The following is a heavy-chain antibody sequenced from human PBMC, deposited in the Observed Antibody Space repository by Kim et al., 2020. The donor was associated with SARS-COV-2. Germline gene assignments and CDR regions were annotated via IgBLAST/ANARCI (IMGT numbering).Heavy chain of an antibody. CDR3: ARATNSYGYDY. Sequence: SVKVSCKASGDTFSSYAISWVRQAPGQGLEWMGRIIPILGIANYAQKFQGRVTITADKSTSTAYMELSSLRSEDTAVYYCARATNSYGYDYWGQGTLVTVSS. CDR2: IIPILGIA. V-gene: IGHV1-69*04. D-gene: IGHD5-18*01. J-gene: IGHJ4*02. CDR1: GDTFSSYA.